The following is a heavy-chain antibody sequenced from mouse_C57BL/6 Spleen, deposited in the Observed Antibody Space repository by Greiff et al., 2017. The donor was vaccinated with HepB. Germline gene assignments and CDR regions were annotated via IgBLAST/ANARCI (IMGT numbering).Heavy chain of an antibody. Sequence: VKLQESGPELVKPGASVKISCKASGYAFSSSWMNWVKQRPGKGLEWIGRIYPGDGDTNYNGKFKGKATLTADKSSSTAYMQLSSLTSEDSAVYCCARAYGSSYGYFDYWGQGTTLTVSS. CDR1: GYAFSSSW. D-gene: IGHD1-1*01. J-gene: IGHJ2*01. CDR2: IYPGDGDT. CDR3: ARAYGSSYGYFDY. V-gene: IGHV1-82*01.